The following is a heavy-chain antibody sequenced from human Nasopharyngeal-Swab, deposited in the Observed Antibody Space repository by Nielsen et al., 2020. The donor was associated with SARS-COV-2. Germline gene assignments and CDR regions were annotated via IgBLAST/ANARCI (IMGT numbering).Heavy chain of an antibody. D-gene: IGHD5-24*01. V-gene: IGHV1-69*10. Sequence: SVKVSCKTSGGTFSSYGISWFRQAPGQGLEWMGGIIPILPITNYAQKFQDRVTITADKSTSTAYMELSSLRSEDTAAYYCARGGWLRKDYYYSYYYMDVWGKWTTVTVSS. J-gene: IGHJ6*03. CDR2: IIPILPIT. CDR3: ARGGWLRKDYYYSYYYMDV. CDR1: GGTFSSYG.